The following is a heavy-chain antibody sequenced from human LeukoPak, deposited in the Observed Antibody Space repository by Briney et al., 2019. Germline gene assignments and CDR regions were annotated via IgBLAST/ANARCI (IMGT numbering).Heavy chain of an antibody. Sequence: GGSLIPSCAASGFTFSSYAMSWVRQAPGPGLEWVSAISGSGGSTYYADSVKGRFTISRDNSKNTLYLQMNSLRAEDTAVYYCAKAGIVVVPAATLGYFDLWGRGTLVTVSS. D-gene: IGHD2-2*01. CDR1: GFTFSSYA. J-gene: IGHJ2*01. V-gene: IGHV3-23*01. CDR3: AKAGIVVVPAATLGYFDL. CDR2: ISGSGGST.